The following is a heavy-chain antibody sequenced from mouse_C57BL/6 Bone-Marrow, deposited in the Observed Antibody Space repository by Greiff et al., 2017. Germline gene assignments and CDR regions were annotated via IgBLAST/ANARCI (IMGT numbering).Heavy chain of an antibody. J-gene: IGHJ4*01. Sequence: EVQGVESGGGLVQPGGSMKLSCAASGFTFSDAWMDWVRQSPEKGLEWVAEIRNKANNHATYYAESVKGRFTISRDDSKSSVYLQMNSLRAEDTGIYYCTRTGTDAMDYWGQGTSVTVSS. D-gene: IGHD4-1*01. V-gene: IGHV6-6*01. CDR1: GFTFSDAW. CDR2: IRNKANNHAT. CDR3: TRTGTDAMDY.